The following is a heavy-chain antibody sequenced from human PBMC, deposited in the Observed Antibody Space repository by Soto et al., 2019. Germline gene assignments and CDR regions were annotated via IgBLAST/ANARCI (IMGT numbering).Heavy chain of an antibody. CDR2: ISAYNGNT. D-gene: IGHD3-22*01. V-gene: IGHV1-18*01. Sequence: ASVKVSCKASGYTFTSCGISWVRQAPGQGLEWMGWISAYNGNTNYAQKLQGRVTMTTDTSTSTAYMELRSLRSDDTAVYYCARVDSSGYYTYFDYWGQGTLVTVSS. CDR3: ARVDSSGYYTYFDY. J-gene: IGHJ4*02. CDR1: GYTFTSCG.